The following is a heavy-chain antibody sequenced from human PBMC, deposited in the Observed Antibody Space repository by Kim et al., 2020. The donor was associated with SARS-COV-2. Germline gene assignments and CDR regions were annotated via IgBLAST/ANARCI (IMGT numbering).Heavy chain of an antibody. V-gene: IGHV3-23*01. CDR1: GFTFSSYA. CDR2: ISGSGGST. J-gene: IGHJ4*02. D-gene: IGHD5-12*01. CDR3: AKGGWEWLRRDQFDY. Sequence: GGSLRLSCAASGFTFSSYAMSWVRQAPGKGLEWVSAISGSGGSTYYADSVKGRFTISRDNSKNTLYLQMNSLRAEDTAVYYCAKGGWEWLRRDQFDYWGQGTLVTVSS.